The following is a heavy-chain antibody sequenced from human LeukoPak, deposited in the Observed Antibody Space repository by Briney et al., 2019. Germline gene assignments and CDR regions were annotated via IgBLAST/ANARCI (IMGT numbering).Heavy chain of an antibody. J-gene: IGHJ4*02. D-gene: IGHD6-19*01. V-gene: IGHV4-59*01. CDR1: GGSISSYY. Sequence: SETLSLTCTVSGGSISSYYWSCIRQPPGKGLEWIGYIYYSGSTNYNPSLKSRVTISVDTSKNQFSLKLSSVTAADTAVYYCARLDSSGWHALPDYWGRGTLVTVSS. CDR3: ARLDSSGWHALPDY. CDR2: IYYSGST.